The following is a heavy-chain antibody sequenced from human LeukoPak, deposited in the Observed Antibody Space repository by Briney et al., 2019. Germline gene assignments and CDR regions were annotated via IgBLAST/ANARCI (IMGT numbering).Heavy chain of an antibody. J-gene: IGHJ6*02. Sequence: ASVKVSCKASGGTFSSYAISWVRQAPGQGLEWMGWISAYNGNTNYAQKLQGRVTMTTDTSTSTAYMELRSLRSDDTAVYYCARPSHTHGSGSPYYYYGMDVWGQGTTVTVSS. D-gene: IGHD3-10*01. CDR1: GGTFSSYA. CDR3: ARPSHTHGSGSPYYYYGMDV. V-gene: IGHV1-18*01. CDR2: ISAYNGNT.